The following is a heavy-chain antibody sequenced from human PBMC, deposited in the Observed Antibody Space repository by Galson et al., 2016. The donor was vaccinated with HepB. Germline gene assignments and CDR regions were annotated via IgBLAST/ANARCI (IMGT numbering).Heavy chain of an antibody. D-gene: IGHD2-15*01. J-gene: IGHJ2*01. CDR2: IYPGDSDT. CDR3: ARSACSGGACYSFWYFDI. V-gene: IGHV5-51*01. Sequence: QSGAEVKKPGESLKISCTTSGYKFTGKWIGWVRQKPGKGLEWMGIIYPGDSDTRYSPSFQGQVTISADKSTNTAHLQWSSLEASDTATYYFARSACSGGACYSFWYFDIWGRGTPVSVSS. CDR1: GYKFTGKW.